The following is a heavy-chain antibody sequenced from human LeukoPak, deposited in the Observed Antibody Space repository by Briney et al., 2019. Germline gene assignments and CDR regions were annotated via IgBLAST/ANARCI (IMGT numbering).Heavy chain of an antibody. CDR2: IYYSGST. D-gene: IGHD3-22*01. V-gene: IGHV4-39*01. CDR3: ATPSWDYYDSSGYYFYYFDY. Sequence: SETLSLTCTVSGGSISSSSYYWGWIRQPPGKGLEWIGSIYYSGSTYYNPSLKSRVTISVDTSKNQFSLKLSSVTAADTAVYYCATPSWDYYDSSGYYFYYFDYWGQGTLVTVSS. CDR1: GGSISSSSYY. J-gene: IGHJ4*02.